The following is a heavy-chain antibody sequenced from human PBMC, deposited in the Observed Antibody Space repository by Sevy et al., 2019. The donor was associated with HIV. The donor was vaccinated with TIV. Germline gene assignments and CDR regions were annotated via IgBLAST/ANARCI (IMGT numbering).Heavy chain of an antibody. J-gene: IGHJ6*02. CDR3: ARDLPSAVTNPFYYYGMDV. CDR2: ISYDGSKK. Sequence: GSLRLSCAASGFTFSIYAIHWVRQAPGKGLEWVAVISYDGSKKYYVDSVKGRFTISRDNSKNKLYLQMNSLRPEETAVYYCARDLPSAVTNPFYYYGMDVWGQGTTVTVS. D-gene: IGHD4-17*01. V-gene: IGHV3-30*04. CDR1: GFTFSIYA.